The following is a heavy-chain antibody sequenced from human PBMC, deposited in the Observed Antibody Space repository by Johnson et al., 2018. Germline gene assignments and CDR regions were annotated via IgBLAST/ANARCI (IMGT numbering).Heavy chain of an antibody. CDR2: IGTAGDT. J-gene: IGHJ6*02. CDR3: ARAKGHQQRDGVYYYYGMDV. CDR1: GFTFSSYD. Sequence: VQLVESGGGLVQPGGSLRLSCAASGFTFSSYDMHWVRQATGKGLEWVSAIGTAGDTYYPGSVKGRFTISRENAKNSCYLQMNSLRAGDTAVYYCARAKGHQQRDGVYYYYGMDVWGQGTTVTVSS. D-gene: IGHD5-24*01. V-gene: IGHV3-13*01.